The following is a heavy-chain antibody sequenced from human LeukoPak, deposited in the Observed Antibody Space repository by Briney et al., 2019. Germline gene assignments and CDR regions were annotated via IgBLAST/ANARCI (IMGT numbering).Heavy chain of an antibody. CDR2: IYYSGST. CDR1: GGSISSYY. D-gene: IGHD2/OR15-2a*01. V-gene: IGHV4-59*01. CDR3: ARVPVYDYYGMDV. Sequence: SSETLSLTCTVSGGSISSYYWSWIRQPPGKGLEWIGYIYYSGSTNYNPSLKSRVTISVATSKNQFSLKLSSVTAADTAVYYCARVPVYDYYGMDVWGQGTTVTVSS. J-gene: IGHJ6*02.